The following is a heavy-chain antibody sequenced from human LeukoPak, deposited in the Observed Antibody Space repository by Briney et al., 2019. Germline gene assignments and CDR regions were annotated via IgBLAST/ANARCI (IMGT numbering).Heavy chain of an antibody. J-gene: IGHJ4*02. V-gene: IGHV3-73*01. CDR2: IRSKANNYAT. CDR1: GFTFSGSA. D-gene: IGHD3-22*01. Sequence: GGSLRLSCVVSGFTFSGSAVHWVRQASGRGLEWVGRIRSKANNYATAYAASVKGRFTISRDDSKNTAYLQMNSLKTEDTAVYYCTGDNFDSSVKFDYWGQGTLVTVSS. CDR3: TGDNFDSSVKFDY.